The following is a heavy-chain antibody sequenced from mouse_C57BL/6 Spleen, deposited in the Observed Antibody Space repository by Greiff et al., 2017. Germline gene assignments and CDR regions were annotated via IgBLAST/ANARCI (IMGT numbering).Heavy chain of an antibody. Sequence: EVKVVESGGGLVKPGGSLKLSCAASGFTFSSYAMSWVRQTPEKRLEWVATISDGGSYTYYPDNVKGRFTISRDNAKNNLYLQMSHLKSEDTAMYYCAREGDYGSSYYYFDYWGQGTTLTVSS. J-gene: IGHJ2*01. D-gene: IGHD1-1*01. CDR1: GFTFSSYA. CDR3: AREGDYGSSYYYFDY. CDR2: ISDGGSYT. V-gene: IGHV5-4*01.